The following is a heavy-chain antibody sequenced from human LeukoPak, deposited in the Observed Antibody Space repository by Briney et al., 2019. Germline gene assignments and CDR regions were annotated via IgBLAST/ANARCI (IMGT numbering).Heavy chain of an antibody. J-gene: IGHJ5*02. CDR2: INPNSGGT. D-gene: IGHD3-9*01. CDR1: GYTFTSYD. Sequence: ASVKVSCKASGYTFTSYDINWVRQAPGQGLEWMGWINPNSGGTNYAQKFQGRVTMTRDTSISTAYMELRSPRSDDTAVYYCARTTPYYDILTGYSPGYLDPWGQGTLVTVSS. V-gene: IGHV1-2*02. CDR3: ARTTPYYDILTGYSPGYLDP.